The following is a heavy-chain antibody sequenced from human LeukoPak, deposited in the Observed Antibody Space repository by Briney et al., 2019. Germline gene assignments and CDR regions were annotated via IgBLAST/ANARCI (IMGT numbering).Heavy chain of an antibody. V-gene: IGHV3-20*04. CDR2: INWNGGST. Sequence: RSGGSLRLSCAASGFTFDDYGLSWVRHAPGKGLEWVSTINWNGGSTGYADSVKGRFTISRDNAKNSLYLQMNRLRSDDTAVYYCAREKGGRGYQSTVHLDYWGQGTLVTVSS. D-gene: IGHD5-18*01. CDR1: GFTFDDYG. J-gene: IGHJ4*02. CDR3: AREKGGRGYQSTVHLDY.